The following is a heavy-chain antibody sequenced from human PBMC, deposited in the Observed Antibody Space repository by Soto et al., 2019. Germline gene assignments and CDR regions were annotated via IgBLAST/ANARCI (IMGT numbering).Heavy chain of an antibody. CDR3: ARPSVAGATIRFDY. D-gene: IGHD1-26*01. CDR2: IIPIFGTA. V-gene: IGHV1-69*06. CDR1: GGTFSSYA. J-gene: IGHJ4*02. Sequence: GASVEVSCKASGGTFSSYAISWVRQAPGQGLEWMGGIIPIFGTANYAQKFQGRVTITADKSTSTAYMELSSLRSEDTAVYYCARPSVAGATIRFDYWGQGTLVTVSS.